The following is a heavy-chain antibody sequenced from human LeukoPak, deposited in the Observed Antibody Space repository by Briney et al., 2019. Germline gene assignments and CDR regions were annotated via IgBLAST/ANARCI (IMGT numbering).Heavy chain of an antibody. CDR3: ARGRQWPEHGFDP. V-gene: IGHV1-8*01. CDR1: GYTFTSYD. D-gene: IGHD6-19*01. J-gene: IGHJ5*02. Sequence: ASGKVSCKASGYTFTSYDIDWVRQAPGQGLEWMGWMNPKSANTGYAQNFQGRVTMTRNTSISTAYMELSSLRSEDTAVYYCARGRQWPEHGFDPWGQGTLVTVSS. CDR2: MNPKSANT.